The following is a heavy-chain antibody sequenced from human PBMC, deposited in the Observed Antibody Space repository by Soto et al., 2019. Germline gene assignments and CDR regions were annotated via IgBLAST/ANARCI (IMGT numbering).Heavy chain of an antibody. V-gene: IGHV2-5*02. CDR3: AHSVVAGLGYYFDY. CDR2: IYWDDDK. J-gene: IGHJ4*02. Sequence: QITLKESGPTLVKPTQTLTLTCTFSGFSLSSTRVAVGWIRQPPGKALEWLALIYWDDDKRYSPFLKSRLTITKYTSKNQVDLTMTNMDPVDTATYYCAHSVVAGLGYYFDYWGQGTLVTVSS. CDR1: GFSLSSTRVA. D-gene: IGHD6-19*01.